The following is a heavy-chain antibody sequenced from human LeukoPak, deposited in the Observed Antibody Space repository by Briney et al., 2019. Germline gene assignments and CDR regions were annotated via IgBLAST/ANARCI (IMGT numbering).Heavy chain of an antibody. J-gene: IGHJ3*02. V-gene: IGHV3-30*04. CDR2: ILSDGSKE. CDR1: GFTFSSYA. Sequence: PGGSLRLSCAASGFTFSSYAMHWVRQAPGKGLEWVAVILSDGSKEFYTDSVKGRFTVSRDNSKNTLYLQMNSLRAEDTAVYYCASGGGATRSEYAFDIWGQGTLVTVSS. CDR3: ASGGGATRSEYAFDI. D-gene: IGHD1-26*01.